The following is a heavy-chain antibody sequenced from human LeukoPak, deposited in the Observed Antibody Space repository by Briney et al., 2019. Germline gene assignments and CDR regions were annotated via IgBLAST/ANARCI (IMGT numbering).Heavy chain of an antibody. CDR3: AKDLPHCSSTSCPLYYFDY. CDR1: GFTFSSYA. CDR2: ISGSGGST. D-gene: IGHD2-2*01. J-gene: IGHJ4*02. Sequence: GGSLRLSCAASGFTFSSYAMSWVRQAPGKGLEWVSAISGSGGSTYYADSMKGRFTISRDNSKNTLYLQMNSLRAEDTAVYYCAKDLPHCSSTSCPLYYFDYWGQGTLVTVSS. V-gene: IGHV3-23*01.